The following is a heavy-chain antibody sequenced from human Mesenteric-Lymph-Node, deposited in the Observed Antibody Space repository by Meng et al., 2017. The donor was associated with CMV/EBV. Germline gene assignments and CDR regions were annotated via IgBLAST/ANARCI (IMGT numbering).Heavy chain of an antibody. CDR3: ARGGYDFWSGYYSSTENLFDY. J-gene: IGHJ4*02. Sequence: SETLSLTCTVSGVSISSTGYYWTWIRQHPGKGLEWIGYIYYSGSTNYNPSLKSRVTISVDTSKNQFSLKLSSVTAADTAVYYCARGGYDFWSGYYSSTENLFDYWGQGTLVTVSS. CDR2: IYYSGST. V-gene: IGHV4-61*08. CDR1: GVSISSTGYY. D-gene: IGHD3-3*01.